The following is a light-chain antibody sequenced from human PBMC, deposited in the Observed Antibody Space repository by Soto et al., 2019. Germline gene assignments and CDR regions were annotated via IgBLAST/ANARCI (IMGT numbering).Light chain of an antibody. Sequence: QSVLTQPASVSGSPGQSITISCTGTSSDVGGYNYVSWYQQYPGKAPKLMIYEVSNRPSGVSNRSSGSKSGNTASLTISGLQAEDEADYYCISYTSSSTLVFGTGTKVTVL. V-gene: IGLV2-14*01. CDR2: EVS. CDR3: ISYTSSSTLV. J-gene: IGLJ1*01. CDR1: SSDVGGYNY.